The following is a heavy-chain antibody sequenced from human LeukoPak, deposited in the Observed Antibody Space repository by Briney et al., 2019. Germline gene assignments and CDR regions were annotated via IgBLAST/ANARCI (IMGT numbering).Heavy chain of an antibody. CDR1: GFTFSSYA. V-gene: IGHV3-30-3*01. Sequence: PGGSLRLSCAASGFTFSSYAMHWVRQAPGKGLEWVAVISYDGSNKYYADSVKGRFTISRDNSKNTLYLQMNSLRAEDTAVYYCARDRAARVGGWFDPWGQGTLVTVSS. D-gene: IGHD6-6*01. J-gene: IGHJ5*02. CDR3: ARDRAARVGGWFDP. CDR2: ISYDGSNK.